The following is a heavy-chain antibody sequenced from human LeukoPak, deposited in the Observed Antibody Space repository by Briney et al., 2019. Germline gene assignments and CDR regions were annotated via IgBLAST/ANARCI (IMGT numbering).Heavy chain of an antibody. V-gene: IGHV3-49*04. D-gene: IGHD6-6*01. CDR3: ARGHQQLDGMDV. CDR2: IRSKTYGGTT. CDR1: GFTFGDFA. Sequence: GGSLRLSCTASGFTFGDFAVSWVRQAPGKGQEWVGFIRSKTYGGTTEYAASVKGRFTISREDSKSIAYLQMNSLRAEDTAVYHCARGHQQLDGMDVWGQGTTVTVSS. J-gene: IGHJ6*02.